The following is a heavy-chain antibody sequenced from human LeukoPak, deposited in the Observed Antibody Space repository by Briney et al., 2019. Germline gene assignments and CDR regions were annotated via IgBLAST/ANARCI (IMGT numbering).Heavy chain of an antibody. V-gene: IGHV4-4*02. Sequence: PSETLSLTCAVSGGSISSSNWWSWVRQPPGKGLEWIGEIYHSGSTNYDPSLKSRVTISLDTSKKQFSLKLSSVTAADTAVYFCARDSVNCSTTSCSDYLDYWGQGTLVTVSS. CDR2: IYHSGST. J-gene: IGHJ4*02. CDR1: GGSISSSNW. D-gene: IGHD2-2*01. CDR3: ARDSVNCSTTSCSDYLDY.